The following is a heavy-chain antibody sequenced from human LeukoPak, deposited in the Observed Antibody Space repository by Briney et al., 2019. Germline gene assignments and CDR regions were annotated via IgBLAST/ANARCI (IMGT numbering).Heavy chain of an antibody. D-gene: IGHD2-2*01. CDR2: ISDSGGST. CDR1: GFTFSSYA. Sequence: GGSLRLSCAASGFTFSSYAMSWVRQAPGKGLEWVSGISDSGGSTYYAGSVKGRFTISRDNSKNTLCLQMNSLRAEDTAVYYCTKDSLAGSTRRDSWFDPWGQGTLVTVSS. J-gene: IGHJ5*02. CDR3: TKDSLAGSTRRDSWFDP. V-gene: IGHV3-23*01.